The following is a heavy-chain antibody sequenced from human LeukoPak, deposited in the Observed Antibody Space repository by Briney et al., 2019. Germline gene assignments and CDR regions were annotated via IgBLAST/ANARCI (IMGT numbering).Heavy chain of an antibody. J-gene: IGHJ5*01. CDR3: ARDLGQYYDTSDNWFDS. Sequence: GGSLRLSCAASGFTFRSYAMNWVRQAPGKGLEWVSSISGSGGSTYYADSVKGRFTISRDNSKNTLYLQMNSLRAEDTAVYYCARDLGQYYDTSDNWFDSWGQGTLVTVSS. V-gene: IGHV3-23*01. CDR1: GFTFRSYA. CDR2: ISGSGGST. D-gene: IGHD3-22*01.